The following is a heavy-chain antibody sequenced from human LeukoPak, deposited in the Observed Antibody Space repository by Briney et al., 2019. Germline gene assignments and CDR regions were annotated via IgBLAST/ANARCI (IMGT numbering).Heavy chain of an antibody. CDR1: GFTVSINY. D-gene: IGHD6-6*01. CDR3: ARVRPHPIIDV. Sequence: PGGSLRLSCAACGFTVSINYMICVPQSPGKGVEGVSVIYTGVSTYYADSVEGRFAISRDNSKNTLYLQMNSLRAEDTALYYCARVRPHPIIDVWGKGTTVTVSS. CDR2: IYTGVST. V-gene: IGHV3-53*01. J-gene: IGHJ6*03.